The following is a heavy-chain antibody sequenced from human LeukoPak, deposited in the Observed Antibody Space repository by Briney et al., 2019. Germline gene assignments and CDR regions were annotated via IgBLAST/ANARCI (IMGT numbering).Heavy chain of an antibody. CDR1: GFTFSSYG. CDR2: ISGSGGNT. V-gene: IGHV3-23*01. J-gene: IGHJ4*02. Sequence: GGSLRLSCAASGFTFSSYGMSWVRQAPGKGLEWVSAISGSGGNTYYADSVKGRFTISRDNSKNTLYLQITSLRAEDTGVYYCAKDHLPGIVVADRDYWGQGTLVTVSS. D-gene: IGHD6-19*01. CDR3: AKDHLPGIVVADRDY.